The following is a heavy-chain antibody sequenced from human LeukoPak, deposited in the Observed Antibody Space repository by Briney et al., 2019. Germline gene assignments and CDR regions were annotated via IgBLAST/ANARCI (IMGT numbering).Heavy chain of an antibody. J-gene: IGHJ5*02. V-gene: IGHV6-1*01. CDR1: GDSVSSNSAA. Sequence: SQTLSLSCAISGDSVSSNSAAWNWIRQSPSRGLEWLGRTYYRSKWYNDYAVSVKSRITINPDTSKNQFSLQLNSVTPEDTAVYYCARDGSKGRSSSWYEGFDPWGQGTLVTVSS. CDR2: TYYRSKWYN. D-gene: IGHD6-13*01. CDR3: ARDGSKGRSSSWYEGFDP.